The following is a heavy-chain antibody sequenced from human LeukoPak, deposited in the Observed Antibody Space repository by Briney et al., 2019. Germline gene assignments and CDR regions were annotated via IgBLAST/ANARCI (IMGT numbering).Heavy chain of an antibody. D-gene: IGHD3-10*01. CDR3: ARGPITMVRGAHYYGMDV. V-gene: IGHV4-34*01. CDR1: GGSFSGYY. Sequence: SETLSLTCAVYGGSFSGYYWSWIRQPPGKGLEWSGEINHSGSTNYNPSLKSRVTISVDTSKNQFSLKLSSVTAADTAVYYCARGPITMVRGAHYYGMDVWGKGTTVTVSS. J-gene: IGHJ6*04. CDR2: INHSGST.